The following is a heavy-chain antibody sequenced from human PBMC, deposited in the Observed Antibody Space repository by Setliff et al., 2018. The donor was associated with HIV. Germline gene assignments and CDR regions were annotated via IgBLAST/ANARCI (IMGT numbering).Heavy chain of an antibody. CDR2: IYTTGITNFNP. Sequence: SETLSLTCTVSGGSISSYYWSWIRQPAGKGLEWMGRIYTTGITNFNPNYNPSLKSRVTMSPDTSKNQFSLILTSVTAADTAVYYCARRIFHSSFPSFDSWGQGTLVTVSS. J-gene: IGHJ4*02. D-gene: IGHD2-15*01. CDR1: GGSISSYY. V-gene: IGHV4-4*07. CDR3: ARRIFHSSFPSFDS.